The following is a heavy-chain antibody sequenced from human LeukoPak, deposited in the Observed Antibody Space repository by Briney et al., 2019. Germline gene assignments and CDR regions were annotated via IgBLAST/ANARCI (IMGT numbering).Heavy chain of an antibody. Sequence: GGSLRLSCAASGFTFSSYGMHWVRQAPGKGLEWVAFIRYDGSNKYYADSVKGRFTISRDNSKNTLYLQMNSLKTEDTAVYYCTRHIYYEDGFDYWGQGTLVTVSS. V-gene: IGHV3-30*02. CDR1: GFTFSSYG. D-gene: IGHD3-22*01. J-gene: IGHJ4*02. CDR2: IRYDGSNK. CDR3: TRHIYYEDGFDY.